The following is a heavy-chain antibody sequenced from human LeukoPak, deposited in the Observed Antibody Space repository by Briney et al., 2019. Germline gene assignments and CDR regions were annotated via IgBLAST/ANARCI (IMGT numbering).Heavy chain of an antibody. CDR3: ARGYEDIVVVVAASGGYDY. Sequence: GGSLRLSWAASGFTFSSYAMHWVRQAPGEGLEYVSAISSNGGSTYCANSVKGRFTISRDNSKNTLYLQMGSLRAEDMAVYYCARGYEDIVVVVAASGGYDYWGQGTLVTVSS. CDR2: ISSNGGST. D-gene: IGHD2-15*01. V-gene: IGHV3-64*01. J-gene: IGHJ4*02. CDR1: GFTFSSYA.